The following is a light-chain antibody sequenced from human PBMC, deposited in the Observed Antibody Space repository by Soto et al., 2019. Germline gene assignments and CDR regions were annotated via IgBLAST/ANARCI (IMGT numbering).Light chain of an antibody. CDR3: QQGSSPPYT. J-gene: IGKJ2*01. CDR1: QTINTY. CDR2: AAS. Sequence: DIQVTQSPSSLSASVGDTVTISCRTSQTINTYLNWYQQQPGRAPKLLIFAASTLLSGVPSRFTGSGSGTDFTLTITCLQPEDFATYFCQQGSSPPYTFGPWTQL. V-gene: IGKV1-39*01.